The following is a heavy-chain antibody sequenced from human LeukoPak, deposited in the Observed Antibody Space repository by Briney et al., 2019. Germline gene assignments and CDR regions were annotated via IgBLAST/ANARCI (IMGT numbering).Heavy chain of an antibody. CDR1: GGALISYA. D-gene: IGHD3-10*01. J-gene: IGHJ3*02. V-gene: IGHV1-69*13. CDR3: ARVLGTMVPGANAFDI. Sequence: SVQVSCKASGGALISYAISWVRQAPGKGLEWMGGIIPIFGTANYAQMFHGRVTITADESTSTAYMELSSLRSEDTAVYYCARVLGTMVPGANAFDIWGQGTMVTVSS. CDR2: IIPIFGTA.